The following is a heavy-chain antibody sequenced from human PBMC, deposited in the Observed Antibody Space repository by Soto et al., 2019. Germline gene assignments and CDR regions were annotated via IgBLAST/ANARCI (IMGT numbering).Heavy chain of an antibody. CDR3: ARDRAYCSGGSCYRDAFDI. Sequence: QVQLVQSGAEVKKPGSSVKVSCKASGGTFSRYAISWVRQAPGQGLEWMGGIIPIFGTANYAQKFQGRVTITVDESTSTAYMELSSLRCEDTAVYYCARDRAYCSGGSCYRDAFDIWGQGTMVTVSS. V-gene: IGHV1-69*12. D-gene: IGHD2-15*01. CDR2: IIPIFGTA. CDR1: GGTFSRYA. J-gene: IGHJ3*02.